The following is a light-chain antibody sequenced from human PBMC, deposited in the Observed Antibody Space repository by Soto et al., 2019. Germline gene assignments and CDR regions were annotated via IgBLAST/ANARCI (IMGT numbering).Light chain of an antibody. CDR2: EVS. V-gene: IGLV2-14*01. J-gene: IGLJ2*01. Sequence: QSALTQPASLSGSLGQSITISCTGTSSDIGGYNYVSWYQQHPGKAPKLIIYEVSYRPSGVSNRFSASKSGNSASLTISGLQAADEADYYCNSFASSNSLVFGGGTKLTVL. CDR1: SSDIGGYNY. CDR3: NSFASSNSLV.